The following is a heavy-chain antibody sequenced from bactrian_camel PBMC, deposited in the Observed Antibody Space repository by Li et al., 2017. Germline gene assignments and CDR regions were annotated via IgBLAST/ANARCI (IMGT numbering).Heavy chain of an antibody. CDR1: GFTLSSYL. D-gene: IGHD3*01. CDR2: IGSDGTNT. V-gene: IGHV3-2*01. Sequence: HVQLVESGGGSVQPGGSLRLSCVASGFTLSSYLIVWYRQAPGKGLEFVSSIGSDGTNTYYVDSVKGRFTISRDNTKKVLYLQLNSLKPQDTAVYYCVGAIWVSADALSQGTQVTVS. J-gene: IGHJ4*01.